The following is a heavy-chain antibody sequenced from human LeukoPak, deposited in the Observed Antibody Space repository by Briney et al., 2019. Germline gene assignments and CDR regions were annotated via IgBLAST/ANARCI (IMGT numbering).Heavy chain of an antibody. CDR1: GYTFIHYY. V-gene: IGHV1-2*04. CDR2: INPNSGGT. Sequence: ASVKVSCKASGYTFIHYYMHWVRQAPGQGPEWMGWINPNSGGTNYAQKLQGWVSMTRDTSITTAYMELSRLTSDDTAVYYCARGQINGYDFDYWGQGTLVTVSS. CDR3: ARGQINGYDFDY. D-gene: IGHD5-12*01. J-gene: IGHJ4*02.